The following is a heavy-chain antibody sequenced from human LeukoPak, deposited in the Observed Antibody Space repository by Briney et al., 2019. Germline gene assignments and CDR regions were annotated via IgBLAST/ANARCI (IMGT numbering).Heavy chain of an antibody. D-gene: IGHD4-17*01. V-gene: IGHV7-4-1*02. CDR2: INTNTGNP. Sequence: ASVKVSCKASEYTFSSYAMNWVRQPPGQGLEWMGWINTNTGNPTYAQGFTGRFVFSLDTSVSTAYLQISSLQAEDTAVYYCARSSNDGDYLGVGFDYWGQGTLVTVSS. CDR3: ARSSNDGDYLGVGFDY. CDR1: EYTFSSYA. J-gene: IGHJ4*02.